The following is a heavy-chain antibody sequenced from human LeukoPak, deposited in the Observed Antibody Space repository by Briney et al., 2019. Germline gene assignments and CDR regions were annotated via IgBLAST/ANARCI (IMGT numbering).Heavy chain of an antibody. CDR1: GGSISSYY. CDR3: ARDRAYWYFDL. V-gene: IGHV4-59*01. Sequence: SETLSLTCTVSGGSISSYYWSWIRQPPGKGLEWIGYVYYSGSTNYNPSLKSRVTISVDTSKNQFSLKLSSVTAADTAVYYCARDRAYWYFDLWGRGTLVTVSS. D-gene: IGHD3-10*01. J-gene: IGHJ2*01. CDR2: VYYSGST.